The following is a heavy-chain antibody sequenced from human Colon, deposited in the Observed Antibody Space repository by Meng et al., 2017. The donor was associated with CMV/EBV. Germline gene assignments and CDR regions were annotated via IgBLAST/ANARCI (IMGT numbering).Heavy chain of an antibody. J-gene: IGHJ6*02. V-gene: IGHV4-39*07. CDR3: ARLRSSTSSCMDV. D-gene: IGHD2-2*01. CDR1: GVSISTSGHY. Sequence: SETLSLTCVVSGVSISTSGHYWGWIRQPPGKGLEWIGTIYYGGNTYYNPSLKSRVTISLATSENHFSLNLRAVTAADTAVYYCARLRSSTSSCMDVWGQGTTVTVSS. CDR2: IYYGGNT.